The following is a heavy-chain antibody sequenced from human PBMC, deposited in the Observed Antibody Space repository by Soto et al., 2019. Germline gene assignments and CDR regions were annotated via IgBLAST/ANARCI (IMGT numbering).Heavy chain of an antibody. J-gene: IGHJ4*02. V-gene: IGHV2-70*01. CDR2: IDRDDDK. Sequence: SGPTLVNPTQTLTLTCSFSGFSLSTDRMCVSWIRQPPGKALEWLALIDRDDDKFYSTSLKTRLTISKDTSKNQVVLTMTNMDPVDTATYYCARYSNWGQAHYFDYWGQGTLVTVSS. CDR3: ARYSNWGQAHYFDY. CDR1: GFSLSTDRMC. D-gene: IGHD7-27*01.